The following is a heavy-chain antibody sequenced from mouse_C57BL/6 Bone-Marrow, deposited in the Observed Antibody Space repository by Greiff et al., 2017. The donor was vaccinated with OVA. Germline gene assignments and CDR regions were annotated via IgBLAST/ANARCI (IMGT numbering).Heavy chain of an antibody. D-gene: IGHD3-2*02. CDR3: ARDSSGPYYFDD. CDR2: INTSNGGT. Sequence: QVQLQQPGTELVKPGASVKLSCKASGYTFTSYWMHWVKQRPGQGLEWIGNINTSNGGTNYNEKFKSKATLTVDKSSSTADMQLSGLTTEDSAVYYCARDSSGPYYFDDWGQGTTLTVSS. CDR1: GYTFTSYW. J-gene: IGHJ2*01. V-gene: IGHV1-53*01.